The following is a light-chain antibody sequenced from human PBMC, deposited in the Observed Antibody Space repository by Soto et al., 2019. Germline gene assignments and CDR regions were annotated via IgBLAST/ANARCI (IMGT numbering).Light chain of an antibody. CDR1: QVIRSA. V-gene: IGKV1D-13*01. Sequence: AIQLTQSPSSLSASVGDRFTITCRASQVIRSALAWYQQKPGKPPKFLIYDASSLESGVPSRFSGSGSGTDFPLTITSLQPEDFATYYCQQFNNYPTFGQGTRLEIK. J-gene: IGKJ5*01. CDR2: DAS. CDR3: QQFNNYPT.